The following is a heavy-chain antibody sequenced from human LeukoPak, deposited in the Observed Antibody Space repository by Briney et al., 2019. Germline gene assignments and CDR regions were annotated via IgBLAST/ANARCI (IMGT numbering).Heavy chain of an antibody. CDR3: ATKGPRRGYFDY. Sequence: SETLSFTCTVSGGSVSSDSYYWSWIRQPPGKGLEWIGYIYYTGSTNYNPSLKSRVTISVDMSKNQFSLKLTSVTAADTAVYYCATKGPRRGYFDYWGQGTLVAVSS. CDR1: GGSVSSDSYY. CDR2: IYYTGST. V-gene: IGHV4-61*01. J-gene: IGHJ4*02.